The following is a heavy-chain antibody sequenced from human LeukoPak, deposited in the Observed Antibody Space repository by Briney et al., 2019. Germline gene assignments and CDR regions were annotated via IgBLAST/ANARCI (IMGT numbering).Heavy chain of an antibody. V-gene: IGHV3-74*01. Sequence: GGSLRLSCAASGFTFRTYWMHWVRQAPGKGLVWVSRINGDGSTTSYADSVQGRFTISRDNAKNTVYLQMNSLRAEDTGVYFCARDREYSYDAWGQGTLVTVSS. CDR3: ARDREYSYDA. CDR1: GFTFRTYW. D-gene: IGHD5-18*01. J-gene: IGHJ1*01. CDR2: INGDGSTT.